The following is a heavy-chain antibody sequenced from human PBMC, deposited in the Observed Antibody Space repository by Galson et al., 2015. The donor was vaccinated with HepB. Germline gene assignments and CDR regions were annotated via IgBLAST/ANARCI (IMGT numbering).Heavy chain of an antibody. CDR3: AHPGDYDSSGYYYFDY. J-gene: IGHJ4*02. D-gene: IGHD3-22*01. CDR2: ISGSGGST. Sequence: SLRLSCAASGFTFSSYAMSWVRQAPGKGLEWVSAISGSGGSTYYADSVKGRFTISRDNSKNTLYLQMNSLRAEDTAVYYCAHPGDYDSSGYYYFDYWGQGTLVTVSS. CDR1: GFTFSSYA. V-gene: IGHV3-23*01.